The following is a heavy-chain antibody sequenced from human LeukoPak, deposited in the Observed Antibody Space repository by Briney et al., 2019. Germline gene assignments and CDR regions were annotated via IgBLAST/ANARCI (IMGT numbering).Heavy chain of an antibody. CDR3: ARETPSRYFDY. D-gene: IGHD4-23*01. CDR2: MNPNSGKT. Sequence: ASVKVSCKASGYTLTTYDINWVRQAPGQGLEWMGWMNPNSGKTGYAQKFQDRITITRNTSISTAYMELSSLGSEDTAVYYCARETPSRYFDYWGQGTLATVSS. CDR1: GYTLTTYD. J-gene: IGHJ4*02. V-gene: IGHV1-8*01.